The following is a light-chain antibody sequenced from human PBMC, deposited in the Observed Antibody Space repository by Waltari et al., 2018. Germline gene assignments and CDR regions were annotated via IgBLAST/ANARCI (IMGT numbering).Light chain of an antibody. CDR1: QSVGNR. CDR3: QQYNNWPPKIT. CDR2: GAS. J-gene: IGKJ5*01. V-gene: IGKV3-15*01. Sequence: EIVMTQSPATLSMSPGERATLSCRASQSVGNRLAWYQQKPGQTPRLLIYGASTRATGVPDSISGSGSVTEFTLTISSLQSEDFAIYYCQQYNNWPPKITFGQGTRLEIK.